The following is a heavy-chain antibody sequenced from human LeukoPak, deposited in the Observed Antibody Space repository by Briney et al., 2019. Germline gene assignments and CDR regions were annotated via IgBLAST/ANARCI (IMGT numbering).Heavy chain of an antibody. J-gene: IGHJ5*02. CDR1: GGTFSSYA. V-gene: IGHV1-69*05. CDR3: ARDPGGWFDP. CDR2: IIPIFGTA. Sequence: GSSVKVSCKASGGTFSSYAISWVRQAPGQGLEWMGGIIPIFGTANYAQKFQGRVTTTTDESTSTAYMELSSLRSEDTAVYYCARDPGGWFDPWGQGTLVTVSS. D-gene: IGHD3-10*01.